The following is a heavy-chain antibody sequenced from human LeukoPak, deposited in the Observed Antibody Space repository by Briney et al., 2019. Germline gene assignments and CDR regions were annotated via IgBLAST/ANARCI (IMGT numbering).Heavy chain of an antibody. D-gene: IGHD3-16*01. V-gene: IGHV4-34*01. Sequence: PSETLSLTCTVSGGSISGYYWSWIRQPPGKGLEWIGEINHSGSTNYNPSLKSRVTISVDTSKNQFSLKLSFVTAADTAVYYCARGPWGGFYYYYMDVWGKGTTVTVSS. CDR1: GGSISGYY. CDR2: INHSGST. CDR3: ARGPWGGFYYYYMDV. J-gene: IGHJ6*03.